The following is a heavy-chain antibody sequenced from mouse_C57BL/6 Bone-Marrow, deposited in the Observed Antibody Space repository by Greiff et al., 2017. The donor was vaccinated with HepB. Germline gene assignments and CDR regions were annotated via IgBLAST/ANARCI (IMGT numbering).Heavy chain of an antibody. Sequence: DVQLQESGAELVKPGASVKLSCTASGFNIKDYYMHWVKQRTEQGLEWIGRSDPEDGENKYAPKFQGKATITADTPSNTAYLQLSSLTSEDTAVYYCARGYGYRLRRDFDYWGQGTTLTVSS. V-gene: IGHV14-2*01. CDR1: GFNIKDYY. CDR3: ARGYGYRLRRDFDY. J-gene: IGHJ2*01. CDR2: SDPEDGEN. D-gene: IGHD2-4*01.